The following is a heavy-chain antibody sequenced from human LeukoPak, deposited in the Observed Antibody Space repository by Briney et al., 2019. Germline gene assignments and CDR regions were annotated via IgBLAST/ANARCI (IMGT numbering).Heavy chain of an antibody. CDR1: GGSFSGYY. D-gene: IGHD3-10*01. CDR2: INHSGST. Sequence: SETLSLTCAVYGGSFSGYYWTWIRQPPGKGLEWIGEINHSGSTNYNPSLKSRVTISVHTSKNQFSLKLTSVTAAGTAVYYCARCPLWFGESYMDVWGKGTTVTISS. J-gene: IGHJ6*03. V-gene: IGHV4-34*01. CDR3: ARCPLWFGESYMDV.